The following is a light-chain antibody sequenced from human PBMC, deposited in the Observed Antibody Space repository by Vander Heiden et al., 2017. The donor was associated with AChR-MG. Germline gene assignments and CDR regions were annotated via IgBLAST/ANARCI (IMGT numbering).Light chain of an antibody. J-gene: IGKJ2*01. V-gene: IGKV3-20*01. Sequence: EIVLTQSPGTLSLSPGERATLPCRASQSVSSSYLAWYQQKPGQAPRLLIYGASSRATGIPDRFRGSGSGTDFTLTISRLEPEDFAVYYCQKYGSSPRYTFGQGTKLEIK. CDR1: QSVSSSY. CDR2: GAS. CDR3: QKYGSSPRYT.